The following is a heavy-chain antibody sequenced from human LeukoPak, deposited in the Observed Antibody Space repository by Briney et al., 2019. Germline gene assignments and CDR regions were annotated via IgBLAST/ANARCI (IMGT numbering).Heavy chain of an antibody. CDR3: ASKPIVPASQGHYFDT. J-gene: IGHJ5*02. CDR2: VFHNGDT. Sequence: SGTLSLTCTVSGASVRSHYWSWIRQPPGKGLEWIGNVFHNGDTSFAPSLTSRVAISVDTSKNQFSLNPNSVTAADTAVYYCASKPIVPASQGHYFDTWGQGILVTVSS. CDR1: GASVRSHY. D-gene: IGHD2-2*01. V-gene: IGHV4-59*02.